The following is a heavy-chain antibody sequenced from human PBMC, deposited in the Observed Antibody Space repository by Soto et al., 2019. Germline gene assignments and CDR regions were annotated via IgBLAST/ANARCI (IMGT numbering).Heavy chain of an antibody. V-gene: IGHV4-61*01. CDR3: ARASRIKLWPPGRWFDH. Sequence: SETLSLTCTVSGGSVSSGSYYWSWIRQPPGKGLEWIGYIYYSGSTNYNPSLKSRVTISVDASKNQFSLKLSSVTAADTAVYYCARASRIKLWPPGRWFDHWGQGTLVTVSS. J-gene: IGHJ5*02. CDR2: IYYSGST. CDR1: GGSVSSGSYY. D-gene: IGHD3-10*01.